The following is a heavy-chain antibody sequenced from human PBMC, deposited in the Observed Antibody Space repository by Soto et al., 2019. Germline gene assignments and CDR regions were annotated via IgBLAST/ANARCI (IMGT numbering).Heavy chain of an antibody. CDR1: GDSISNYY. Sequence: TSETLSLTCTVSGDSISNYYWIWIRQPPGKGLEWIGYIHYSGSTNYNPSFKSRVTISVDTSKNQFSLKLSSVTAADTAVYYCARPTYYYDSSGPPAYWGQGTLVTVSS. V-gene: IGHV4-59*01. J-gene: IGHJ4*02. CDR3: ARPTYYYDSSGPPAY. CDR2: IHYSGST. D-gene: IGHD3-22*01.